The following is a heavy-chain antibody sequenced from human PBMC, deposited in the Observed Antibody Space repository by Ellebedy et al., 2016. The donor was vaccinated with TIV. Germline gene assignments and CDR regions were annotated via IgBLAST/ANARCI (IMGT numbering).Heavy chain of an antibody. Sequence: SVKVSCXASGGTFSSYAISWVRQAPGQGLEWMGRIIPILGIANYAQKFQGRVTITADESTSTAYMELSSLRSEDTAVYYCARKGDIYSSSSWGWFNPWGQGTLVTVSS. V-gene: IGHV1-69*04. CDR3: ARKGDIYSSSSWGWFNP. J-gene: IGHJ5*02. CDR1: GGTFSSYA. D-gene: IGHD6-6*01. CDR2: IIPILGIA.